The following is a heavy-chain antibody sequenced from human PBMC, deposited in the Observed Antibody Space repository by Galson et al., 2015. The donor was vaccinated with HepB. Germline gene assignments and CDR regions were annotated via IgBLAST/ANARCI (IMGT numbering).Heavy chain of an antibody. Sequence: SLRLSCAASGFTFSDYYMSWIRQAPGKGLEWVSYISSSSSYTNYADSVKGRFTISRDNAKNSLYLQMNSLRAEDTAVYYCAASVVTPIGHDAFDIWGQGTMVTVSS. CDR2: ISSSSSYT. CDR1: GFTFSDYY. D-gene: IGHD4-23*01. J-gene: IGHJ3*02. CDR3: AASVVTPIGHDAFDI. V-gene: IGHV3-11*06.